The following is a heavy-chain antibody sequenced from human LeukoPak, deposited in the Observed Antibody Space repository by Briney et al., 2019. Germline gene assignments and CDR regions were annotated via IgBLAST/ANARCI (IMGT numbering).Heavy chain of an antibody. CDR3: AKKVVVGATSPYSDFQD. CDR2: ISGSGVTT. D-gene: IGHD1-26*01. J-gene: IGHJ1*01. Sequence: GGSLRLSCVASGFTFSSYAMSWVRQAPGRGLEWVSAISGSGVTTHYAGSVKGRFSISRDNSKNTLYLQMNSLRAEDTALYYCAKKVVVGATSPYSDFQDWGQGTLVTVPS. V-gene: IGHV3-23*01. CDR1: GFTFSSYA.